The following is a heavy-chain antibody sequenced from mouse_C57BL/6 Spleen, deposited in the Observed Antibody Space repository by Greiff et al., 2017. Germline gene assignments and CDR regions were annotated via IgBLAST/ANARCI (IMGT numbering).Heavy chain of an antibody. J-gene: IGHJ3*01. V-gene: IGHV1-81*01. Sequence: VQLQQSGAELARPGASVKLSCKASGYTFTSYGISWVKQRTGQGLEWIGEIYPRSGNTYYNEKFKGKATLTADNSSSTAYMELRSLTSEDSAVYFCARREFAYWGQGTLVTVSA. CDR2: IYPRSGNT. CDR3: ARREFAY. CDR1: GYTFTSYG.